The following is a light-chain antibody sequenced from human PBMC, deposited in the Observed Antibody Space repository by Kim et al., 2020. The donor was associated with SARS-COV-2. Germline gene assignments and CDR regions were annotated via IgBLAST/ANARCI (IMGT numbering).Light chain of an antibody. Sequence: LSPRERGALPWRASQSVSNNYLVGDQEKPGQAPRLLIYGGSSRATGIPDRFTGSGAGTDFTLTISGLEPEDFAVYHCQQYSGSRRFGQGTKVDIK. CDR1: QSVSNNY. V-gene: IGKV3-20*01. CDR2: GGS. CDR3: QQYSGSRR. J-gene: IGKJ1*01.